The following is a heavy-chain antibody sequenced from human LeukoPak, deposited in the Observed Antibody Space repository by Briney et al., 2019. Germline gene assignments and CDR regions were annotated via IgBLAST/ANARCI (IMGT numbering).Heavy chain of an antibody. CDR1: GFIFSNYE. J-gene: IGHJ4*02. CDR2: ILSSTTI. V-gene: IGHV3-48*03. Sequence: RGGSLRLSCAASGFIFSNYEMNWVRQARGKGLEWVSYILSSTTIYYADSVKGRFTISRDNAENSVYLQMNSLRAEDTGVYYCVRDGQFDYWGQGTLVTVSS. CDR3: VRDGQFDY.